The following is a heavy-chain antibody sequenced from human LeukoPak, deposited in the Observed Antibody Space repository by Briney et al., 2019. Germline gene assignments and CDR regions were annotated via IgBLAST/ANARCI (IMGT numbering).Heavy chain of an antibody. Sequence: GGSLRLSCGASGFTFSSYAMSWVRQAPGKGLEWVSAISGSGGSTYYADSVKGRFTISRDNSKNTLYLQMDSLRAEDTAVYYCAKDSARYSSSWYAEYFQHWGQGTLVTVSS. V-gene: IGHV3-23*01. D-gene: IGHD6-13*01. J-gene: IGHJ1*01. CDR3: AKDSARYSSSWYAEYFQH. CDR2: ISGSGGST. CDR1: GFTFSSYA.